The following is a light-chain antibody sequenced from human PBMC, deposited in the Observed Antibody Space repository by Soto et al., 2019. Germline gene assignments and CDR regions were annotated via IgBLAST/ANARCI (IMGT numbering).Light chain of an antibody. CDR2: GAS. CDR1: QSVTSD. V-gene: IGKV3-15*01. J-gene: IGKJ4*01. CDR3: QQYNKWPLT. Sequence: EIVMTQSPATLSVSPGERATLSCGASQSVTSDLAWYQQKPGQAPRLLIYGASTRASGFPARFSGSGSGTEFTLTISSLQSEDFAVYHCQQYNKWPLTFGGGTKVEIK.